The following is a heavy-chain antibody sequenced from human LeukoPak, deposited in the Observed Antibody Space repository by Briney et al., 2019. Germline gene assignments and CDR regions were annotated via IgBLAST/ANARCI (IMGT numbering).Heavy chain of an antibody. CDR1: GGSISSGSYY. D-gene: IGHD2-2*02. CDR3: ARESPYLGYCSSTSCYTGAAFDI. Sequence: SETLSLTCTVSGGSISSGSYYWSWIRQPAGKGLEWIGYIYYSGSTNYNPSLKSRVTISVDTSKNQFSLKLSSVTAADTAVYYCARESPYLGYCSSTSCYTGAAFDIWGQGTMVTVSS. J-gene: IGHJ3*02. V-gene: IGHV4-61*10. CDR2: IYYSGST.